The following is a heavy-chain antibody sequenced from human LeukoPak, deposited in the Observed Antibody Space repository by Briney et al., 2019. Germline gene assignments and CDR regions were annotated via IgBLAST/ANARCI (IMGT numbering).Heavy chain of an antibody. CDR2: IIPIFGTA. CDR1: GGTFSSYA. J-gene: IGHJ4*02. V-gene: IGHV1-69*05. CDR3: ARDLGPLDITIFGGVTAPFGY. D-gene: IGHD3-3*01. Sequence: SVNVSRKSSGGTFSSYAFSWVRQAPGQGIEWVGGIIPIFGTANYAQKFQGRVTITTDTSTSTAYMVLRSLRSDDTAVCYFARDLGPLDITIFGGVTAPFGYWGQGTLVTVSS.